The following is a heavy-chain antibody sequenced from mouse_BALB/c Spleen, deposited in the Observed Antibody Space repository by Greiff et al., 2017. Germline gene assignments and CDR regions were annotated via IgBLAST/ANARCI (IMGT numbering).Heavy chain of an antibody. CDR1: GFTFSSYG. J-gene: IGHJ2*01. CDR2: ISSGGSYT. Sequence: DVKLVESGGDLVKPGGSLKLSCAASGFTFSSYGMSWVRQTPDKRLEWVATISSGGSYTYYPDSVKGRFTISRDNAKNTLYLQMSSLKSEDTAMYYCARLLMYYFDYWGQGTTLTVSS. CDR3: ARLLMYYFDY. V-gene: IGHV5-6*02. D-gene: IGHD1-1*01.